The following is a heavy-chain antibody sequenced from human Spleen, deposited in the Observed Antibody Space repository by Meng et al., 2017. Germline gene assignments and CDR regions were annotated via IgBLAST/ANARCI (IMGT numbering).Heavy chain of an antibody. J-gene: IGHJ4*02. V-gene: IGHV3-33*05. CDR3: ALTAVGATFDY. D-gene: IGHD1-26*01. Sequence: AVISYDGSNKYYADSVKGRFTISRDNSKNTLNLQLNSLRAEDTAVYYCALTAVGATFDYWGQGTLVTVSS. CDR2: ISYDGSNK.